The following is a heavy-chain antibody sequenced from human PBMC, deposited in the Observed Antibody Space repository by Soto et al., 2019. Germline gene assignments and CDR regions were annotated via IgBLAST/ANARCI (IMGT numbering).Heavy chain of an antibody. CDR3: ARVVSSGYHDFDY. V-gene: IGHV4-30-4*01. CDR1: GGSIISGGYY. J-gene: IGHJ4*02. CDR2: MYNSGST. D-gene: IGHD3-22*01. Sequence: KPSETLSLTCTVSGGSIISGGYYWSWIRQPPGKGLEWIGYMYNSGSTYYNPSLKSRVSISVDTSKNQFSLRLSSVTAADTAVYFCARVVSSGYHDFDYWGQGTLVTVSS.